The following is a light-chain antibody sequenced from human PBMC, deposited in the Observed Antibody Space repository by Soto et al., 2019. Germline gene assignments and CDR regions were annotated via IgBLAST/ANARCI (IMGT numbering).Light chain of an antibody. CDR2: AAS. CDR1: QGISSW. Sequence: DIPMTQSPSSVSASVGDRVTITCRASQGISSWVAWYQQKPGKAPNLLIYAASSLQSGDPSRFSGSGSGTEFTLTISSLQPEDFATYYCQQDDTFPRTFGGGTKVEIK. CDR3: QQDDTFPRT. J-gene: IGKJ4*01. V-gene: IGKV1-12*01.